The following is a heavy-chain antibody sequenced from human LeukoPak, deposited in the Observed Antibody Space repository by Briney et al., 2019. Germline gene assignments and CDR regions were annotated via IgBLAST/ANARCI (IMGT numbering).Heavy chain of an antibody. D-gene: IGHD4-17*01. CDR3: ASDNTLVSTVTTYFPPAFVDY. Sequence: ASVKVSCKASGYTFTGYYMHWVRQAPGQGLEWMGWINPNSGGTNYAQKFQGRVTMTRDTSISTAYMELSRLRSDDTAVYYCASDNTLVSTVTTYFPPAFVDYWGQGTLVTVSS. CDR2: INPNSGGT. J-gene: IGHJ4*02. CDR1: GYTFTGYY. V-gene: IGHV1-2*02.